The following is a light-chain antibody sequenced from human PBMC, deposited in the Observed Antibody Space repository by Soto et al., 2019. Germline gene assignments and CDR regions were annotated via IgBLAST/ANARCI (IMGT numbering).Light chain of an antibody. CDR3: QQSSSGPIT. CDR2: NVS. CDR1: QGIGSY. Sequence: DIQMTQSPDSLSASVGDRVTITCRASQGIGSYLHWYQQKPGKAPKLLVHNVSSLQSGVPSRFTGSGSGTDFTLTISSLQPEDFATYFCQQSSSGPITFGQGTKLVIK. J-gene: IGKJ2*01. V-gene: IGKV1-39*01.